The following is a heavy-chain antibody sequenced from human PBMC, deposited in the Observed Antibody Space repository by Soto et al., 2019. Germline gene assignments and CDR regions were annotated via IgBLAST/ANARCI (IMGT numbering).Heavy chain of an antibody. J-gene: IGHJ4*02. CDR1: GFSLSTHAVG. CDR3: AHATKFAY. CDR2: IYWDGDK. Sequence: QITLKESGPTLVKPTQTLTLTCTFSGFSLSTHAVGVAWIRQPPGKALEWLALIYWDGDKRYSPSLKSRLTITKDTTKNQVILTMTDMDPVDTATYYCAHATKFAYWGQGTLVTVSS. V-gene: IGHV2-5*02.